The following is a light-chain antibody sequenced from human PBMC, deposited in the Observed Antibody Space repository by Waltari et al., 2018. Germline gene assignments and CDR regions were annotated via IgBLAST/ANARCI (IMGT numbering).Light chain of an antibody. V-gene: IGKV1-5*03. J-gene: IGKJ1*01. CDR3: QQYDNYWT. CDR2: KAS. CDR1: QSISNC. Sequence: DIQMTQSPSTLSASVGDRVTITCRASQSISNCLAWYQQKPGTAPKRLIYKASNLESGVPSRFSGSGSGTEFTLTISSLQPDDFATYYCQQYDNYWTFGQGTKVEIK.